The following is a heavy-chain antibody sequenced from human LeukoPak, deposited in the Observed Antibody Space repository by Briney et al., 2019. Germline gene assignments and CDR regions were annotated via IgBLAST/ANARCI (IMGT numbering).Heavy chain of an antibody. CDR2: INPDGSGT. CDR3: AKGSLKFHY. V-gene: IGHV3-74*01. J-gene: IGHJ4*02. CDR1: GFTFSNNW. D-gene: IGHD3-9*01. Sequence: GGSLRLSCAASGFTFSNNWMHWVRQAPGKGLVWVSRINPDGSGTIHADSVKGRFTISRDNSKNTLFLQMNSLRADDTAVYYCAKGSLKFHYWGQGTLVTVSS.